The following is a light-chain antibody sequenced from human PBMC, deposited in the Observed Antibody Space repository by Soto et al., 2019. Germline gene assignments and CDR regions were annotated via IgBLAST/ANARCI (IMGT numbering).Light chain of an antibody. CDR2: AAS. CDR3: QQSYTTPPT. J-gene: IGKJ1*01. CDR1: QSISNF. Sequence: DIQMTQSPSSLSASVGDRVTITCRASQSISNFLNWYQQKPGKAPNLLIFAASSLERGVPSRFSGSGSGTDFTLAISSLQPEDFATYYCQQSYTTPPTFGQGTHVEIK. V-gene: IGKV1-39*01.